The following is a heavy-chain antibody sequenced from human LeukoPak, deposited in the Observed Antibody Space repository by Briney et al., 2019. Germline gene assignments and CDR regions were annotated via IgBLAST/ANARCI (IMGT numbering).Heavy chain of an antibody. D-gene: IGHD3-16*01. V-gene: IGHV3-74*01. Sequence: GGSLRLSCAASGLTFSNHWMHWVRHAPGKGLVWVSLIKTDGRTTIYADSVKGRFTISRDNGKSTLYLQMNSLRAEDTAIYYCTTGPSYGYEWWGQGTVVTVSS. CDR1: GLTFSNHW. CDR2: IKTDGRTT. J-gene: IGHJ4*02. CDR3: TTGPSYGYEW.